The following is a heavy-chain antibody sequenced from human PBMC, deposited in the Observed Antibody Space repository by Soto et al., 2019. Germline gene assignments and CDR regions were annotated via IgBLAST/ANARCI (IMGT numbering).Heavy chain of an antibody. CDR1: GVTFSDYN. Sequence: PGGSLRLSCVASGVTFSDYNMNWVRQAPGKGLEWVSFISGRSNTIYYADSVKGRFTISRDNAKNSLYLQMNSLRAEDTAVYFCTIIMAGGVISPYFYGVDVWGQGTTDTVSS. J-gene: IGHJ6*02. D-gene: IGHD3-10*01. CDR3: TIIMAGGVISPYFYGVDV. V-gene: IGHV3-48*04. CDR2: ISGRSNTI.